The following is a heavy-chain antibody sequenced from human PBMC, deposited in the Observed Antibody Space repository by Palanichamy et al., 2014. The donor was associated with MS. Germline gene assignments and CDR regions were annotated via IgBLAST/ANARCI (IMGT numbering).Heavy chain of an antibody. Sequence: DSVKGRFTISRDNAKNSLYLQMNSLRAEDTAVYYCATAGDAVAGFSSTSIKRAYYYYYMDVWGKGTTVTVSS. CDR3: ATAGDAVAGFSSTSIKRAYYYYYMDV. V-gene: IGHV3-21*01. J-gene: IGHJ6*03. D-gene: IGHD2-2*01.